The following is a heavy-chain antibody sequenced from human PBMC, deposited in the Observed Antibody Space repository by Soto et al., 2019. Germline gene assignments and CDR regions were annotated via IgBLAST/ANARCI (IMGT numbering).Heavy chain of an antibody. Sequence: GGSLRLSCAASAVTCSTYAMCWVRQAPGKGLEWVSALTDSGGSTYYADSVKGRFTISRDISKNTLYLQMNSLRAEDTAVFYCAKKSTGNSHFYFDYWCQGAPVTVSS. J-gene: IGHJ4*02. V-gene: IGHV3-23*01. D-gene: IGHD2-8*02. CDR2: LTDSGGST. CDR3: AKKSTGNSHFYFDY. CDR1: AVTCSTYA.